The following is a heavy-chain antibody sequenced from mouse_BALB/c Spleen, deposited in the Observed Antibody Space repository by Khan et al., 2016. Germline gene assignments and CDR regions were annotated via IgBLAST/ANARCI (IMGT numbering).Heavy chain of an antibody. CDR2: ILPGSGNT. V-gene: IGHV1-9*01. CDR3: ARWGIRAVDY. J-gene: IGHJ2*02. Sequence: QVQLKQSGADLMKPGASVKISCKATGYTFNSYWIEWVKQRPGHGLEWLGEILPGSGNTNYNENFKGKATFTAHTSSNTAYMQLSSLTSEDSAVFYCARWGIRAVDYWGQGTSLTVSS. CDR1: GYTFNSYW.